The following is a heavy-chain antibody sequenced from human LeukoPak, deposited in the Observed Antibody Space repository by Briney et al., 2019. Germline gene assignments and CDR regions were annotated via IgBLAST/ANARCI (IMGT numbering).Heavy chain of an antibody. D-gene: IGHD3-10*01. CDR2: ISGSGGST. V-gene: IGHV3-23*01. CDR1: GFTFSSYA. CDR3: AKDPGYGSGSQKDY. J-gene: IGHJ4*02. Sequence: GGSLRLSRAASGFTFSSYAMSWVRQAPGKGLEWVSAISGSGGSTYYADSVKGRFTISRDNSKNTLYLQMNSLRAEDTAVYYCAKDPGYGSGSQKDYWGQGTLVTVSS.